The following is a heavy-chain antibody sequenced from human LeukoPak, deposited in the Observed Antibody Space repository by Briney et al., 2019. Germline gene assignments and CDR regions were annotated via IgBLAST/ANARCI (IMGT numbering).Heavy chain of an antibody. J-gene: IGHJ4*02. D-gene: IGHD6-19*01. Sequence: SGTLSLTCAVYGGSFSGYYWSWIRQPPGKGLEWIGEINHSGSTNYNPSLKSRVTISVDTSKNQFSLKLSSVTAADTAVYYCARVAVAGIDYWGQGTLVTVSS. CDR2: INHSGST. CDR1: GGSFSGYY. V-gene: IGHV4-34*01. CDR3: ARVAVAGIDY.